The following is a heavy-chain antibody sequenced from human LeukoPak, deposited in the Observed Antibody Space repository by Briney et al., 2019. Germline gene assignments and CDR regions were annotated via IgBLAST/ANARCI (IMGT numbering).Heavy chain of an antibody. D-gene: IGHD2-21*02. CDR3: ARTYCGGDCYYSYFDY. CDR2: IDPSDSYT. V-gene: IGHV5-10-1*04. CDR1: GYSFTTYW. Sequence: GESLKISCKASGYSFTTYWISWVRQMPGKGLEWMGRIDPSDSYTNYSPSFQGQVTISADKSISTAYLQWSSLKASDTAMYYCARTYCGGDCYYSYFDYWGQGTLVTVSS. J-gene: IGHJ4*02.